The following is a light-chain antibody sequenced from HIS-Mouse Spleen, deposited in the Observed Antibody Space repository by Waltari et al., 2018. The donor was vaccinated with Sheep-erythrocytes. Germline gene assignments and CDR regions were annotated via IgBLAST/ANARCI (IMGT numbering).Light chain of an antibody. V-gene: IGLV2-11*01. J-gene: IGLJ1*01. Sequence: QSALTQPRSVSGSPGQSVTISCPGTRRPVGGFHYVPWYQQHPGKAPKLMIYDVSKRPSGVPDSFSGSKSGNTASLTISGLQAEDEADYYCCSYAGSYNHVFATGTKVTVL. CDR1: RRPVGGFHY. CDR2: DVS. CDR3: CSYAGSYNHV.